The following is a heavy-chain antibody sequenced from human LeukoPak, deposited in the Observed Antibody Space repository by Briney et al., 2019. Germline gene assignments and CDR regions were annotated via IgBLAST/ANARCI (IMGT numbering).Heavy chain of an antibody. CDR3: ARDLGQYYDTSDNWFDP. J-gene: IGHJ5*02. Sequence: GGSLRLSCAASGFTFSNYWMHWVRQAPGKGLVWVSRINSDGINTSYADSVKGRFTISRDNAKNTLNLQMNSLRAEDTAVYYCARDLGQYYDTSDNWFDPWGQGTPVTVSS. D-gene: IGHD3-22*01. CDR1: GFTFSNYW. CDR2: INSDGINT. V-gene: IGHV3-74*01.